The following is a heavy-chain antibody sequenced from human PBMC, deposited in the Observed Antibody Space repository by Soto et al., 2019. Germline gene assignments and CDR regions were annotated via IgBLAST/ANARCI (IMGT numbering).Heavy chain of an antibody. V-gene: IGHV1-18*04. CDR3: ARGRYFDWLLAHYYYGMDV. CDR2: ISAYNGNT. J-gene: IGHJ6*02. Sequence: ASVKVSCKASGYTFTSYGISWVRQAPGQGLEWMGWISAYNGNTNYAQKFQGGVTMTRNTSISTAYMELSSLRSEDTAVYYCARGRYFDWLLAHYYYGMDVWGQGTTVTVSS. CDR1: GYTFTSYG. D-gene: IGHD3-9*01.